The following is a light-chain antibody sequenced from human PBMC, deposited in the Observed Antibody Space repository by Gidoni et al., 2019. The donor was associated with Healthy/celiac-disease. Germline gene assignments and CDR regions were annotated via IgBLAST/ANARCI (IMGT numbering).Light chain of an antibody. J-gene: IGKJ1*01. CDR1: QRIRND. CDR3: LQDYNSPWT. Sequence: AIQMTQSPSPLSASVGDRVTITCRASQRIRNDLGWYQQKPGKAPKLLIYAASSLQSGVPSRFSGSGSGTDFTLTISSLQPEDFATYYCLQDYNSPWTFXQXTKVEIK. V-gene: IGKV1-6*01. CDR2: AAS.